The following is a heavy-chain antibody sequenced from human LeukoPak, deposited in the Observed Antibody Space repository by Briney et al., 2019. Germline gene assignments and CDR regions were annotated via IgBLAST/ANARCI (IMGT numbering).Heavy chain of an antibody. Sequence: SETLSLTCAVSGGSISSGGYYWNWIRQPAGKGLEWIGHINTRGTTNYNPSLKSRVTISPDTSKNQLSLELSSVTAADTAVYYCARGYAGYATWFDPWGQGTLVTVSS. CDR2: INTRGTT. V-gene: IGHV4-61*09. CDR3: ARGYAGYATWFDP. D-gene: IGHD5-12*01. CDR1: GGSISSGGYY. J-gene: IGHJ5*02.